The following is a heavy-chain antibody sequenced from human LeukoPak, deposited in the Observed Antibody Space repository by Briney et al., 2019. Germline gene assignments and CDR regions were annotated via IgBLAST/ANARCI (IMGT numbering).Heavy chain of an antibody. D-gene: IGHD3-22*01. CDR3: ARGYDSSTYYPEHFQH. V-gene: IGHV3-66*01. CDR2: IYKGGST. CDR1: GFTVSTHY. Sequence: GGSLRLSCAAFGFTVSTHYMSWVRQAPGKGLEWVAVIYKGGSTNYADSVKGRFTISRDNSKNTLYLQMNSLRAEDTAVYYCARGYDSSTYYPEHFQHWGQGTLVTVSS. J-gene: IGHJ1*01.